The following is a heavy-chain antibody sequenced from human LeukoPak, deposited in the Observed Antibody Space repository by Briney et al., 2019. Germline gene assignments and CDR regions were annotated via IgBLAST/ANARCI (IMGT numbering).Heavy chain of an antibody. Sequence: SETLSLTCTVSGGSISSGSYYWRWIRQSAGKGLEWIGRIYTSGSTNYNPSLKSRVTISVDTSKNQFSLKLSSVTAADTAVYYCARDGGRTPDYYYYYMDVWGKGTTVTISS. D-gene: IGHD3-16*01. CDR3: ARDGGRTPDYYYYYMDV. CDR1: GGSISSGSYY. V-gene: IGHV4-61*02. J-gene: IGHJ6*03. CDR2: IYTSGST.